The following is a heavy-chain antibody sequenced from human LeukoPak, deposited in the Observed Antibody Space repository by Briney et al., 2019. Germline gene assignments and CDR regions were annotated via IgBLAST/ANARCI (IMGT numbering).Heavy chain of an antibody. D-gene: IGHD2-21*01. Sequence: SETLSLTCTVSGGSISNSFWSWIRQPAGKGLEWIGRIYTDGSTNSNPSLRSRLTMSLDTSKNQFSPKLTSVTAADTAVYFCARAPSGCGGTCAFDSWGQGTRVTVSS. V-gene: IGHV4-4*07. CDR1: GGSISNSF. J-gene: IGHJ4*02. CDR3: ARAPSGCGGTCAFDS. CDR2: IYTDGST.